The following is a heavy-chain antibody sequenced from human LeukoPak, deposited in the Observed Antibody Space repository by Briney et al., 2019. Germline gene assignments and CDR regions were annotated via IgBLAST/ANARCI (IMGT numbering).Heavy chain of an antibody. D-gene: IGHD6-19*01. Sequence: SETLSLTCTVSGGSISSYYWSWIRQPPGKGLEWIGYIYYSGSTNYNPSLKSRVTISVDKSKNQFSLKLSSVTAADTAVYYCARGGSGWTRENWFDPWGQGTLVTVSS. CDR1: GGSISSYY. V-gene: IGHV4-59*12. J-gene: IGHJ5*02. CDR2: IYYSGST. CDR3: ARGGSGWTRENWFDP.